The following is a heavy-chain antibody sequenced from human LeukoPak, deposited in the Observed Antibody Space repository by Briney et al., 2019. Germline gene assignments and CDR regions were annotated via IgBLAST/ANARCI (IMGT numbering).Heavy chain of an antibody. CDR2: ISGSGGST. CDR1: GFTFSSYA. Sequence: GGSLRLSRAASGFTFSSYAMSWVRQAPGKGLEWVSAISGSGGSTYYADSVKGRFTISRDNSKNTLYLQMNSLRAEDTAVYYCAKDPGYYYGSGSYYNEAWFDPWGQGTLVTVSS. D-gene: IGHD3-10*01. J-gene: IGHJ5*02. CDR3: AKDPGYYYGSGSYYNEAWFDP. V-gene: IGHV3-23*01.